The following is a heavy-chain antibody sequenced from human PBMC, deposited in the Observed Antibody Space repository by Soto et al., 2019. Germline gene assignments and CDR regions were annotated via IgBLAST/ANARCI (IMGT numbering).Heavy chain of an antibody. CDR1: GYTFTSYG. CDR3: ARDRVGVYGSGSYYAP. J-gene: IGHJ5*02. Sequence: QVQLVQSGAEVKKPGASVKVSCKASGYTFTSYGISWVRQAPGQGLEWMGWISAYNGNTNYAQKFQGRVTITADESTSTAYMELSSLRSEDTAVYYCARDRVGVYGSGSYYAPWGQGTLVTVSS. D-gene: IGHD3-10*01. V-gene: IGHV1-18*04. CDR2: ISAYNGNT.